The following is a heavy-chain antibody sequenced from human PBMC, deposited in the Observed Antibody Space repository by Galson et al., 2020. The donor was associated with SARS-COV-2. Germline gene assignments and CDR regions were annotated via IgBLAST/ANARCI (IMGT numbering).Heavy chain of an antibody. CDR1: GGSISSSSHY. D-gene: IGHD3-10*01. CDR3: ARRTYYGSGSTYWFDP. Sequence: SETLSLTCTVSGGSISSSSHYWGWIRQPPGKGLECVGLIYNSGSTSYNPSLKSRATISVDTSKNQFSRKLSSVTAADTAIYYCARRTYYGSGSTYWFDPWGQGTLVTVSS. J-gene: IGHJ5*02. V-gene: IGHV4-39*01. CDR2: IYNSGST.